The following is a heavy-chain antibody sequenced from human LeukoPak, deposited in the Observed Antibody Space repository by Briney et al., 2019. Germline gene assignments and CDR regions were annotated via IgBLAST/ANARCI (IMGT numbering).Heavy chain of an antibody. D-gene: IGHD6-19*01. CDR2: TYYRSKWYN. Sequence: SQTLSLTCAISGDSVSSNSAAWNWIRQSPSRGLEWLGRTYYRSKWYNDYAVSVKSRITINPDTSKNQFSLQLNSVTPEDTAVYYCARDTVYSSGWYYGYYYYGMDVWGQGTTVTVSS. CDR3: ARDTVYSSGWYYGYYYYGMDV. J-gene: IGHJ6*02. CDR1: GDSVSSNSAA. V-gene: IGHV6-1*01.